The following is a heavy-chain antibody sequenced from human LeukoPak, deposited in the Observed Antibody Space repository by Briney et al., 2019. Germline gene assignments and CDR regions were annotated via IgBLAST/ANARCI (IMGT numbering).Heavy chain of an antibody. CDR2: IIPKFGTV. Sequence: ASVKVSCKASGCTFSSHAFSWVRQAPGQGLEWMGGIIPKFGTVNYAQKFQGRVTITTDASTGTAYMELSSLTSGDTALYYCARDGGNAVTIAFDVWGQGTMVTVSS. CDR1: GCTFSSHA. J-gene: IGHJ3*01. V-gene: IGHV1-69*05. D-gene: IGHD3-16*01. CDR3: ARDGGNAVTIAFDV.